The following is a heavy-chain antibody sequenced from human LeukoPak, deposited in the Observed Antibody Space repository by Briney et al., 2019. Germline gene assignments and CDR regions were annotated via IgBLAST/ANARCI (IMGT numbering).Heavy chain of an antibody. Sequence: SVKVSCKASGGTFSSYAISWVRQAPGQGLEWMGGIIPIFGTANYAQKFQGRVTITADESTSTAYMELSSLRSEDTAVYYCARALRSGYYFNLFDYWGQGTLVTVSS. V-gene: IGHV1-69*01. CDR1: GGTFSSYA. J-gene: IGHJ4*02. CDR3: ARALRSGYYFNLFDY. CDR2: IIPIFGTA. D-gene: IGHD3-3*01.